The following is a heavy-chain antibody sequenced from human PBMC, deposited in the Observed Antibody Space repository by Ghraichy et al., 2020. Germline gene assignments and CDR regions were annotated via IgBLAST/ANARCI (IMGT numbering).Heavy chain of an antibody. CDR2: ISGSGGST. D-gene: IGHD6-19*01. CDR3: AKDRWLVYDAFDI. J-gene: IGHJ3*02. Sequence: GGSLRLSCAASGFTFSSYAMSWVRQAPGKGLEWVSAISGSGGSTYYADSVKGRFTISRDNSKNMLYLQMNSLRAEDTAVYYCAKDRWLVYDAFDIWGQGTMVTVSS. CDR1: GFTFSSYA. V-gene: IGHV3-23*01.